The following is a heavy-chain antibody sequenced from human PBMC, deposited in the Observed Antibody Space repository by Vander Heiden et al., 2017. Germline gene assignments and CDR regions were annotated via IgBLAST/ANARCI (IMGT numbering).Heavy chain of an antibody. J-gene: IGHJ4*02. CDR1: GFTFDDYA. CDR3: AKGYSSGWSYFDY. V-gene: IGHV3-9*01. CDR2: IRRNSGDI. Sequence: EVQLVESGGGLVQPGRSLRLYCAASGFTFDDYAMHWVRQAPGKGLGWVSGIRRNSGDIGYADSVKGRFTISRDNAKNSLYLQMNSLRAEDTALYYCAKGYSSGWSYFDYWGQGTLVTVSS. D-gene: IGHD6-19*01.